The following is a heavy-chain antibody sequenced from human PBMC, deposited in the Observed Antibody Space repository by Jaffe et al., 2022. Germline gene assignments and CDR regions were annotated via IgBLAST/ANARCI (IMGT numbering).Heavy chain of an antibody. J-gene: IGHJ4*02. Sequence: QVQLVESGGGVVQPGGSLRLSCAASGFTFSSYGMHWVRQAPGKGLEWVAFIRYDGSNKYYADSVKGRFTISRDNSKNTLYLQMNSLRAEDTAVYYCANLVKGGWGRFDPPDFDYWGQGTLVTVSS. CDR3: ANLVKGGWGRFDPPDFDY. CDR1: GFTFSSYG. CDR2: IRYDGSNK. D-gene: IGHD3-16*01. V-gene: IGHV3-30*02.